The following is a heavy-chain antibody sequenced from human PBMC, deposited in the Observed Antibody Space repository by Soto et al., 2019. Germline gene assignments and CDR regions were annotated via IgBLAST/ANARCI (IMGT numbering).Heavy chain of an antibody. CDR2: ISPFGGAT. J-gene: IGHJ6*02. Sequence: SVTVSCKASGDSVSNDYLHWVRPAPGKGFEWLGIISPFGGATAYAQRFKGRVTVTMDKSSTTFYLELSSLRSDDTAVYYCAKGRGGKTVANFGMDVWGQGVTVTVSS. V-gene: IGHV1-46*01. CDR3: AKGRGGKTVANFGMDV. D-gene: IGHD3-16*01. CDR1: GDSVSNDY.